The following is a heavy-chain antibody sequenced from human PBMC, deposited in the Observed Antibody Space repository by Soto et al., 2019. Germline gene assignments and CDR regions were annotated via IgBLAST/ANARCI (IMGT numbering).Heavy chain of an antibody. CDR1: GFTFSSYS. J-gene: IGHJ3*02. CDR2: ISSSSSYI. Sequence: GGSLRLSCAASGFTFSSYSMNWVRQAPGKGLEWVSSISSSSSYIYYADSVKGRFTISRDNAKNSLYLQMNSLRAEDTAVYYCARDKGFIAVAGGDDAFDIWGQGTMVTVSS. CDR3: ARDKGFIAVAGGDDAFDI. D-gene: IGHD6-19*01. V-gene: IGHV3-21*01.